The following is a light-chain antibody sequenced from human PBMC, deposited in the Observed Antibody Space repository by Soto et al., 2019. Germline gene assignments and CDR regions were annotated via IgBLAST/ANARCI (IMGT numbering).Light chain of an antibody. J-gene: IGKJ1*01. CDR3: QQRANWPPWT. CDR2: WAS. Sequence: DIVMTQSPDSLPVSLGERATINCKSSQSLLYSSNNKNYLAWYQQKPGQPPKLLIFWASTRESGVPDRFSGSGSGTDFTLTISRLQAEDVAVYYCQQRANWPPWTFGQGTKVEI. CDR1: QSLLYSSNNKNY. V-gene: IGKV4-1*01.